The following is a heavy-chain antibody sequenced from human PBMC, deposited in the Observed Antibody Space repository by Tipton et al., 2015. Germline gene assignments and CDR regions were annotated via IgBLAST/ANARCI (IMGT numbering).Heavy chain of an antibody. CDR3: ARREGLQFGGYYYYAMDV. J-gene: IGHJ6*02. CDR2: VYYSGST. CDR1: GASVSRDSYY. D-gene: IGHD3-16*01. Sequence: TLSLTCTVSGASVSRDSYYWSWIRQSPGKGLEWIGYVYYSGSTSYNPSLKTRVTISVDTSKNQFSLNLSSVTAADSAVYYCARREGLQFGGYYYYAMDVWGQGTTVTVSS. V-gene: IGHV4-61*01.